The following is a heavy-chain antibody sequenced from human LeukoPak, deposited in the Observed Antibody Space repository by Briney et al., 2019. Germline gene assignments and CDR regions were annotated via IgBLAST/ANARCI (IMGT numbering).Heavy chain of an antibody. D-gene: IGHD3-16*01. Sequence: GGSLRLSCAASGFTFSNAWMSWVRQAPGKGLEWVGRIKSKTDGGTTDYAAPGKGRFTISRDESKNTLYLQMNSLKTEDTAVYYCTTDSRARHGFKGGYYYYGMDVWGQGTTVTVSS. CDR2: IKSKTDGGTT. CDR1: GFTFSNAW. J-gene: IGHJ6*02. CDR3: TTDSRARHGFKGGYYYYGMDV. V-gene: IGHV3-15*01.